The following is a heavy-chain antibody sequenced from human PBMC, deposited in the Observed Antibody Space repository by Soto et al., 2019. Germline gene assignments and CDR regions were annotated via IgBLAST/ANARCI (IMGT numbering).Heavy chain of an antibody. J-gene: IGHJ4*02. Sequence: QVQLVESGGGVGQSGRSLRLSCAASGFRFSTSVMHWVRQAPGKGLEWVAVIWYDGSKEFYGDSVKGRFTISRDNSKKMVFLQMDSLRGEDTAVYYCARGMYSISSVPESFDYWGQGTLVSVSS. V-gene: IGHV3-33*03. CDR3: ARGMYSISSVPESFDY. CDR2: IWYDGSKE. D-gene: IGHD1-26*01. CDR1: GFRFSTSV.